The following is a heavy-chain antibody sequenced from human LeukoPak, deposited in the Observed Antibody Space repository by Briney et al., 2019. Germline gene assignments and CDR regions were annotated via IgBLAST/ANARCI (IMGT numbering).Heavy chain of an antibody. D-gene: IGHD1-14*01. V-gene: IGHV3-30*18. J-gene: IGHJ6*02. Sequence: GGSLGLSCAASGFTFSSYGMHWVRQAPGKGLEWVAVISYDGSNKYYADSVKGRFTISRDNSKNTLYLQMNSLRAEDTAVYYCAKDSAPRYTYYYYGMDVWGQGTTVTVSS. CDR2: ISYDGSNK. CDR3: AKDSAPRYTYYYYGMDV. CDR1: GFTFSSYG.